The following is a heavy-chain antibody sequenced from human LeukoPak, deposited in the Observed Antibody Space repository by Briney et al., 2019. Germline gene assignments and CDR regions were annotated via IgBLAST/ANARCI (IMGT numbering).Heavy chain of an antibody. Sequence: PGGSLRLSCAASGFTFSSYGMHWVRQAPGKGLELVAVIWYDGSNKYYADSVKGRFTISRDNSKNTLYLQMNSLRAEDTAVYYCASMCDSGCYEGDYWGQGTLVTVSS. D-gene: IGHD6-19*01. CDR1: GFTFSSYG. V-gene: IGHV3-33*01. CDR3: ASMCDSGCYEGDY. J-gene: IGHJ4*02. CDR2: IWYDGSNK.